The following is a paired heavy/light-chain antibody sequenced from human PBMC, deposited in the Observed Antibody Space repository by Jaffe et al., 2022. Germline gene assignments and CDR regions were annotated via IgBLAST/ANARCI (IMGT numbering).Heavy chain of an antibody. CDR2: IQSDGSKK. CDR1: GFPFSNYG. V-gene: IGHV3-30*02. J-gene: IGHJ5*02. D-gene: IGHD5-18*01. CDR3: AKDFVVPGYTWNHGMSNWFDP. Sequence: QVQLVESGGGVVQPGGSLRLSCAASGFPFSNYGMHWLRQAPGKGLEWVAAIQSDGSKKYYAVSVKGRFTISRDDSKNTIYLEINSLRPEDTALYYCAKDFVVPGYTWNHGMSNWFDPSGQGTLVTVSS.
Light chain of an antibody. V-gene: IGLV2-8*01. J-gene: IGLJ1*01. CDR1: SSDVGGYNY. Sequence: QSALTQPPSASGSPGQSVTISCTGTSSDVGGYNYVSWYQQHPGKAPKLMIYEVTKRPSGVPDRFSGSKSGNTASLTVSGLQAEDEADYYCSSYTDYNIFHLFVFGTGTKVTV. CDR3: SSYTDYNIFHLFV. CDR2: EVT.